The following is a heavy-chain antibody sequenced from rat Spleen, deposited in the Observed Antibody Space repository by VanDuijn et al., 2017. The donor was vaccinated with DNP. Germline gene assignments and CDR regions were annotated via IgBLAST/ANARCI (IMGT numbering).Heavy chain of an antibody. CDR3: ARHGDYSGEGVMDA. D-gene: IGHD1-1*01. CDR1: GFTFSSFA. J-gene: IGHJ4*01. V-gene: IGHV5-25*01. Sequence: EVQLVESGGGLVQPGRSMKLSCAASGFTFSSFAMAWVRQTPTKGLEWVASITYDGGNTYYRDSVKGRFSLSRDNAKSTLYLQMNSLRSEDTATYYCARHGDYSGEGVMDAWGQGASVTVSS. CDR2: ITYDGGNT.